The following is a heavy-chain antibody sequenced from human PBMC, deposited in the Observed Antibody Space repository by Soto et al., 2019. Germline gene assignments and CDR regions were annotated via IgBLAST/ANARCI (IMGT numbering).Heavy chain of an antibody. CDR2: IYPGDFDI. CDR3: AGAFGGEYYDRRSWYSAY. CDR1: GYKLIDYW. V-gene: IGHV5-51*01. J-gene: IGHJ4*02. Sequence: PGESLNISCKGSGYKLIDYWIGWVRQVPGKGLEWMGSIYPGDFDIKYGPSLQGQVPISADKSITTVYLQWRSLKASDTGIYYCAGAFGGEYYDRRSWYSAYWGQGTQVTVSS. D-gene: IGHD3-16*01.